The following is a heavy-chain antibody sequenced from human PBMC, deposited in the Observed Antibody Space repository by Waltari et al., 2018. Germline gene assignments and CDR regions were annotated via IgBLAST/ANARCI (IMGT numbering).Heavy chain of an antibody. V-gene: IGHV1-69*01. CDR3: ARDHSYGSGSSPFDY. CDR1: GGTFSSYA. CDR2: IIPIFGTA. J-gene: IGHJ4*02. Sequence: QVQLVQSGAEVKKPGSSVKVSCKASGGTFSSYAISWVRQAPGQGREWMGGIIPIFGTANYDQNFQGRVRITADESTSTAYMELSSRRSEDTAVYYCARDHSYGSGSSPFDYWGQGTLVTVSS. D-gene: IGHD3-10*01.